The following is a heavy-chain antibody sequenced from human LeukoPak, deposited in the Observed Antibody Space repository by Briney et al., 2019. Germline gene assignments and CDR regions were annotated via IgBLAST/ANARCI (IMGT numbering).Heavy chain of an antibody. J-gene: IGHJ6*02. V-gene: IGHV4-39*02. D-gene: IGHD1-26*01. CDR2: IYYGGST. CDR1: GGSISSSSCH. CDR3: ARDRIVGVERPVDV. Sequence: SETLCLTCTVSGGSISSSSCHWGWIRQSPGKGLEWIGNIYYGGSTHYNPSLQSRVTISVDTSKNQFSLKLGSVTAADTAVYYCARDRIVGVERPVDVWGQGTTVTVSS.